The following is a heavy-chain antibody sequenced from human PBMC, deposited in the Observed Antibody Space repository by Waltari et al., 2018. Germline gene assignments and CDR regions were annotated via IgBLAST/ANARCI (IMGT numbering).Heavy chain of an antibody. Sequence: EVQLVESGGGLVQPGRSLRLSCTASGFTFGDYAMSWVRQAQGKGLEWVGFIRSKAYGGTTEYAASVKGRFTISRDDSKSIAYLQMNSLKTEDTAVYYCTRAAYSSGWYMDYWGQGTLVTVSS. J-gene: IGHJ4*02. V-gene: IGHV3-49*04. CDR2: IRSKAYGGTT. CDR3: TRAAYSSGWYMDY. CDR1: GFTFGDYA. D-gene: IGHD6-19*01.